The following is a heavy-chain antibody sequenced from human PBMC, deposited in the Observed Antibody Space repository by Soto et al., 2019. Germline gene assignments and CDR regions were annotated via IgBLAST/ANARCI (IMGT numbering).Heavy chain of an antibody. Sequence: EVQLVESGGDLVQPGVSLRLSCAASGFTFSTHWMSWVRQAPGKGLEWVANINDDGSERNYADSVRGRFSVSRDNAKNSLFLQMNGLRVEDTALYYCAKDVRWGQGTQVTVSS. V-gene: IGHV3-7*05. CDR1: GFTFSTHW. CDR2: INDDGSER. J-gene: IGHJ4*02. CDR3: AKDVR.